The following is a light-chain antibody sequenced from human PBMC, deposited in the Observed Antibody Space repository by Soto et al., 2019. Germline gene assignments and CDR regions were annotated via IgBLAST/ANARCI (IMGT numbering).Light chain of an antibody. CDR1: QGISDY. CDR2: GAS. CDR3: QKYNSAPWT. V-gene: IGKV1-27*01. J-gene: IGKJ1*01. Sequence: DIQMTQSPSSVSASVGDRVTITCRASQGISDYLAWYQQIPGKVPKLLIYGASTLHSGVPSRFSGSGSGTEFTLTISSLQPEDVATYSCQKYNSAPWTFGLGTTVEIK.